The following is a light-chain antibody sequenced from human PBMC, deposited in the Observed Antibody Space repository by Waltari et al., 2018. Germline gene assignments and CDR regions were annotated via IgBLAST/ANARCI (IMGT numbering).Light chain of an antibody. Sequence: EIVLTQSPGTLSLSPGERATLSCRASHSVSRSYLAWYQQKPGQAPRLLIYDASSRATGIPDMFSGSGSGTDFTLTISRLEPEDFAVYYCQNYSNSPITFGQGTRRESK. J-gene: IGKJ5*01. CDR1: HSVSRSY. CDR2: DAS. CDR3: QNYSNSPIT. V-gene: IGKV3-20*01.